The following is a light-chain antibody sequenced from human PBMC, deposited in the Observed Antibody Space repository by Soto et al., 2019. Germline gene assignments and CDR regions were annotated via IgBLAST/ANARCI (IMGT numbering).Light chain of an antibody. CDR2: VNSDGSH. V-gene: IGLV4-69*01. Sequence: QAVVTQSPSASASLGASVKLTCTLSSGHSSYAIAWHQQQPEKGPRYLMKVNSDGSHSKGDGISDRFSGSSSGAERYLTISSLQSEDEADYYCQTWGTEGVFGGGTQLTVL. CDR3: QTWGTEGV. CDR1: SGHSSYA. J-gene: IGLJ2*01.